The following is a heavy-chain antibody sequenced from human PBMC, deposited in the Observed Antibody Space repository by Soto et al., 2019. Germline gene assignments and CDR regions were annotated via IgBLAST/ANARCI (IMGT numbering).Heavy chain of an antibody. CDR1: GYTFTKFD. Sequence: QVQLVQSGAEVKKPGASVRVSCKASGYTFTKFDINWVRQATGQGLEWMGWMNPNSGNTGYAQKFQGRVTITRNTYITTAYMELSTLRSEDTAVYYCVRGDYGDYSHWFDPWGQGTLVTVSS. CDR3: VRGDYGDYSHWFDP. J-gene: IGHJ5*02. V-gene: IGHV1-8*03. D-gene: IGHD4-17*01. CDR2: MNPNSGNT.